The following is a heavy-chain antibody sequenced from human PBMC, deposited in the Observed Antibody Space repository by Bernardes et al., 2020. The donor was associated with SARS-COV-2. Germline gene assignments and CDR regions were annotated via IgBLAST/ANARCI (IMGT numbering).Heavy chain of an antibody. V-gene: IGHV3-23*01. D-gene: IGHD6-19*01. CDR1: GFTFSNSL. CDR3: AKHAVAPSRSLEY. Sequence: GGSLRLSCAASGFTFSNSLMSWARRAPGKGLEWVSYISATGDIMKYADSVRGRFTISRDNSMNTLYLQMNVLRNEDTATYYCAKHAVAPSRSLEYWGQGTLVTVSS. J-gene: IGHJ4*02. CDR2: ISATGDIM.